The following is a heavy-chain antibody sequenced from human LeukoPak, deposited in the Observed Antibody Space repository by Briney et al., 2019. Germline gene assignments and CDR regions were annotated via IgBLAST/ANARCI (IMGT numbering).Heavy chain of an antibody. Sequence: PSETLSLTCTVTGGAISNYYWSWIRQPPGKGLECSAYISYSGTTNYNPSLKSRVTISVDTSKNQFSLKLRSVTAADTAIYYCARHGQNGDYPLDYWGQGTLVTVSS. D-gene: IGHD4-17*01. J-gene: IGHJ4*02. CDR1: GGAISNYY. CDR2: ISYSGTT. V-gene: IGHV4-59*08. CDR3: ARHGQNGDYPLDY.